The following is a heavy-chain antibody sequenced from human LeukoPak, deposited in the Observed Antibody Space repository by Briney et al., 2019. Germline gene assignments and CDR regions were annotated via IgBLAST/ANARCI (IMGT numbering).Heavy chain of an antibody. CDR1: GFSLSTSGMC. V-gene: IGHV2-70*12. J-gene: IGHJ4*02. CDR2: IDWDDDK. Sequence: SGPALVKPTQPLTLTCTFSGFSLSTSGMCVSWIRQPPGKALEWLARIDWDDDKYYSTSLKTRLTISKDTSKNQVVLTMTNMDPVDTATYYCAHSWGFPYSSSWYYWGQGTLVTVSS. D-gene: IGHD6-13*01. CDR3: AHSWGFPYSSSWYY.